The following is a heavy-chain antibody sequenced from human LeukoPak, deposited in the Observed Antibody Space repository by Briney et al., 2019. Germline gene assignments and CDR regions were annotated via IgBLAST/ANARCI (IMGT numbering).Heavy chain of an antibody. CDR1: GGSISSHY. CDR2: IYYSGST. J-gene: IGHJ5*02. CDR3: AREGLGGSYFNWFDP. V-gene: IGHV4-59*11. D-gene: IGHD1-26*01. Sequence: SSETLSLTCTVSGGSISSHYWSWIRQPPAKGLEWIGYIYYSGSTNYNPSLKSRVTISVDTSKNQFSLKLSSVTAADTAVYYCAREGLGGSYFNWFDPWGQGTLVTVSS.